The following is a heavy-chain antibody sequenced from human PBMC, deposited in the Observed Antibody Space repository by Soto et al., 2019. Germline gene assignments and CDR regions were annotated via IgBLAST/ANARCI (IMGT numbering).Heavy chain of an antibody. J-gene: IGHJ6*03. D-gene: IGHD3-16*01. V-gene: IGHV3-48*01. CDR3: ARDLSWGSNSYYYMDV. CDR2: ISSSSSVI. CDR1: GFILSDCA. Sequence: GGSLRLSCATSGFILSDCAMNWVRQAPGKGLEWVSYISSSSSVIDYADSVKGRFTVSRDNARNSLYLQMNSLRAEDTAVYYCARDLSWGSNSYYYMDVWGKATTLTVSS.